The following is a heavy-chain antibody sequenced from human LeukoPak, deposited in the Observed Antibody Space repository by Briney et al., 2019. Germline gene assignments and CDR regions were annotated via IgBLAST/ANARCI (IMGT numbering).Heavy chain of an antibody. D-gene: IGHD5-24*01. J-gene: IGHJ4*02. V-gene: IGHV3-30-3*01. CDR1: GFTFSYYA. CDR3: ARGGRDGYSSADF. Sequence: ERSLRLSCAASGFTFSYYAMHWVRQAPGKGPEWVAVISYDESSKYYADSVKGRFTISRDNPKNTLYLQLNSLRAEDTAVYYCARGGRDGYSSADFWGQGTLVTVSS. CDR2: ISYDESSK.